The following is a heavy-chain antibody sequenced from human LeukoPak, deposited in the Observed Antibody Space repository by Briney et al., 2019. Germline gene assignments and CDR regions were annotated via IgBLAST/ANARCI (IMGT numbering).Heavy chain of an antibody. CDR2: IHYGGST. CDR1: GGSISNSRYS. D-gene: IGHD5-18*01. V-gene: IGHV4-39*01. Sequence: SETLSLTCTVSGGSISNSRYSWGWIRQPPGKGLEWIGTIHYGGSTYYNPSLKSRVTLSVDTSKNQFSLRLSSVTAADTAVYYCARVSFGGYSYGYVDFWGQGTLVTVSS. J-gene: IGHJ4*02. CDR3: ARVSFGGYSYGYVDF.